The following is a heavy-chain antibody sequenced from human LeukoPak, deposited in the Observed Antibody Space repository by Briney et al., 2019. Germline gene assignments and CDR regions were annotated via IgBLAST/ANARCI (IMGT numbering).Heavy chain of an antibody. V-gene: IGHV1-2*02. D-gene: IGHD6-13*01. CDR3: ARGSPRAAAGTTPNDYYYYMDV. CDR1: GYTFTGYY. CDR2: INPNSGGT. Sequence: GASVKVSCKASGYTFTGYYMHWVRQAPGQGLEWMGWINPNSGGTNYAQKFQGRVTMTRDTSISTAYTELSRLRSDDTAVYYCARGSPRAAAGTTPNDYYYYMDVWGKGTTVTVSS. J-gene: IGHJ6*03.